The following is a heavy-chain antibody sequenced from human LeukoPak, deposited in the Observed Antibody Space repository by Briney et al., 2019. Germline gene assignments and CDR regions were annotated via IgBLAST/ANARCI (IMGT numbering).Heavy chain of an antibody. CDR2: INHSGST. Sequence: SETLSLTCAVYGGSFSGYYWSWIRQPPRKGLEWIGEINHSGSTNYNPSLKSRVTISVDTSKNQFSLKLSSVTAADTAVYYCATERGYSYGYSNWGQGTLVTVSS. V-gene: IGHV4-34*01. CDR1: GGSFSGYY. D-gene: IGHD5-18*01. CDR3: ATERGYSYGYSN. J-gene: IGHJ4*02.